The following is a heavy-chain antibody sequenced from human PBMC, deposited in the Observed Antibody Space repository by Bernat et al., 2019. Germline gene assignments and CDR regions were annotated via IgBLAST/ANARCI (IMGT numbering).Heavy chain of an antibody. CDR1: GFTFSRFW. V-gene: IGHV3-7*01. Sequence: EVQLVESGGGLVQPGGSLRLSCAASGFTFSRFWMSWVRQAPGKGLEWVANIKQDGSEKHYVDSVKGRFTISRDNGKNSLFLQMNSLGAEDTAVYYCASEWLRFTPLDPWGQGTLVTVSS. J-gene: IGHJ5*02. D-gene: IGHD5-12*01. CDR2: IKQDGSEK. CDR3: ASEWLRFTPLDP.